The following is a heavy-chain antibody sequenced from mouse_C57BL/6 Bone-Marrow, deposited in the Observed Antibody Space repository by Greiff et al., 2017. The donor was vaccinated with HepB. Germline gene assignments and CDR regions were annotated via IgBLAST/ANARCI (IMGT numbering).Heavy chain of an antibody. CDR2: ISSGSSTI. Sequence: EVQGVESGGGLVKPGGSLKLSCAASGFTFSDYGMHWVRQAPEKGLEWVAYISSGSSTIYYADTVKGLFTISRDNAKNTLFLQMTSLRSEDTAMYYCARSYYYGSSYGLFAYWGQGTLVTVSA. CDR3: ARSYYYGSSYGLFAY. CDR1: GFTFSDYG. J-gene: IGHJ3*01. D-gene: IGHD1-1*01. V-gene: IGHV5-17*01.